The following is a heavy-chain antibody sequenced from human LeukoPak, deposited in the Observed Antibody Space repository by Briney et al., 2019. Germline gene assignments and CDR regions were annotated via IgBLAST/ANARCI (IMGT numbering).Heavy chain of an antibody. Sequence: ASVKVSCKASGYTFTGYYMHWVRQAPGQGLEWMGWINPNSGGTNYAQKFQGRVTMTRDTSISTAYMELSRLRSDDTAVYYCARERIASTVTTLDYWGQGTLVTVSS. CDR2: INPNSGGT. CDR1: GYTFTGYY. CDR3: ARERIASTVTTLDY. D-gene: IGHD4-17*01. V-gene: IGHV1-2*02. J-gene: IGHJ4*02.